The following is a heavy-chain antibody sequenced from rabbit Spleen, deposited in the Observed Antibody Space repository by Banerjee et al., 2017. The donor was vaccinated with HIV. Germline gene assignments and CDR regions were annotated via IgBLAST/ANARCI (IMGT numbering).Heavy chain of an antibody. V-gene: IGHV1S40*01. J-gene: IGHJ3*01. CDR3: AKTGGTIGGDWWLNL. D-gene: IGHD2-1*01. Sequence: QSLEESGGALVKPGASLTLTCTASGFTINNDYYMCWVRQAPGKGLEWIACIYSGSSGSTYYASWAKGRFTISKASSTTVTLKMTSLTAADTATYFCAKTGGTIGGDWWLNLWGQGPLVTVS. CDR2: IYSGSSGST. CDR1: GFTINNDYY.